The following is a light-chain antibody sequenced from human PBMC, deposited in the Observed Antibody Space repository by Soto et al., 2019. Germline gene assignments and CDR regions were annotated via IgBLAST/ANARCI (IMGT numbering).Light chain of an antibody. CDR1: SSDVGGYSY. CDR3: SSYAGSTTLL. J-gene: IGLJ3*02. Sequence: QSALTQPASVSGSPGQSITISCTGTSSDVGGYSYVSWYQQHPGKASKLMIYEVSNRPSGVSNRFSGSKSGNTASLTISGLQAEDEADYYCSSYAGSTTLLFGGGTKLTVL. V-gene: IGLV2-14*01. CDR2: EVS.